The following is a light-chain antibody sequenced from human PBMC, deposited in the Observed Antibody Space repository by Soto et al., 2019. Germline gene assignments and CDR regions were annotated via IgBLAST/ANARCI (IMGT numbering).Light chain of an antibody. CDR2: VAF. CDR3: QQLKSYPLT. J-gene: IGKJ4*01. V-gene: IGKV1-9*01. CDR1: QGISSY. Sequence: IQLTQSPSSLSASVGDRVTITCRASQGISSYLAWYQQRPGKAPKLLIYVAFTFQSGVPTRFSGSGSGTDFTLTIRSLQPEDCATYYCQQLKSYPLTFGGGTKVDIK.